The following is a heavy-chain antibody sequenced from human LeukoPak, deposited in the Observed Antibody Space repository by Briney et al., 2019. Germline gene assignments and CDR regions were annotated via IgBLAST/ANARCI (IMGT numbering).Heavy chain of an antibody. CDR2: ISGDGGST. Sequence: GGSLRLSCAASGFTFSSYGMTWVRQAPGKGLKWVSAISGDGGSTYYADSVKGQFTISRDNSKNTLYLQMNSLRAEDTALYYCAKDEYIAARPRYFDYWGQGTLVTVSS. CDR3: AKDEYIAARPRYFDY. D-gene: IGHD6-6*01. V-gene: IGHV3-23*01. J-gene: IGHJ4*02. CDR1: GFTFSSYG.